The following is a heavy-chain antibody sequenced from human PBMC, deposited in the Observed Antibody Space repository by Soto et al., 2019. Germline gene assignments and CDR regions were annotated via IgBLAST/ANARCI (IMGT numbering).Heavy chain of an antibody. CDR2: IYYSGST. V-gene: IGHV4-31*03. CDR1: GGSISSGGYY. CDR3: ARELLYCSGGSCYSLSAFDI. D-gene: IGHD2-15*01. J-gene: IGHJ3*02. Sequence: TLSLTCTVSGGSISSGGYYWSWIRQHPGKGLEWIGYIYYSGSTYYNPSLKSRVTISVDTSKNQFSLKLSSVTAADTAVYYCARELLYCSGGSCYSLSAFDIWGQGTMVTVSS.